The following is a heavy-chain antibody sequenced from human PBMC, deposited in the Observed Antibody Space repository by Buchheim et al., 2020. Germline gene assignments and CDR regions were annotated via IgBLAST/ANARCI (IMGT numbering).Heavy chain of an antibody. CDR2: ISGQSDTT. CDR1: GFPFGNTD. Sequence: EFQLLDSGGDLVQPGRSLRLSCVASGFPFGNTDMSWVRQAPGKGLEWVSTISGQSDTTDYADSVRGRFTISRDNSKNTVHIQLNSLRVEDTAVYYCVKNSGWFNTWGPGTL. CDR3: VKNSGWFNT. J-gene: IGHJ5*02. V-gene: IGHV3-23*01. D-gene: IGHD1-26*01.